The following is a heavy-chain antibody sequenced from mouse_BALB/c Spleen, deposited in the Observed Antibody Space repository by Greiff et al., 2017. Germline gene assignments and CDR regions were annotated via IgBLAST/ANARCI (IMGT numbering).Heavy chain of an antibody. CDR2: IDPENGDT. CDR3: NAWGTTVEQLGRGDY. D-gene: IGHD1-1*01. CDR1: GFNIKDYY. Sequence: EVQLQQSGAELVRSGASVKLSCTASGFNIKDYYMHWVKQRPEQGLEWIGWIDPENGDTEYAPKFQGKATMTADTSSNTAYLQLSSLTSEDTAVYYCNAWGTTVEQLGRGDYWGQGTTLTVSS. V-gene: IGHV14-4*02. J-gene: IGHJ2*01.